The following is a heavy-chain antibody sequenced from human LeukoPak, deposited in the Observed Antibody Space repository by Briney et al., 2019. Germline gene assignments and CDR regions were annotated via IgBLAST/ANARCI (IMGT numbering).Heavy chain of an antibody. CDR2: IYYSGST. V-gene: IGHV4-59*08. Sequence: SSETLSLTCTVSGGSISSYYWSWIRQPPGKGLEWIGYIYYSGSTNYNPSLKSRVTISVDTSKNQFSLKLSSVTAADTAVYYCATCPLRFLECQYGGFDYWGQGTLVTVSS. CDR1: GGSISSYY. CDR3: ATCPLRFLECQYGGFDY. J-gene: IGHJ4*02. D-gene: IGHD3-3*01.